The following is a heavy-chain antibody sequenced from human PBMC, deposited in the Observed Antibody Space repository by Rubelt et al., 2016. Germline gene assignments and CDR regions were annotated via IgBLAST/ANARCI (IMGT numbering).Heavy chain of an antibody. CDR2: INHSRST. CDR3: ARAHYYGSGSYYKKYNWFDP. Sequence: GLEWIGEINHSRSTNYNPSLKRRVTISVDTSKNQFSLKLSSVTAADTAVYYCARAHYYGSGSYYKKYNWFDPWGQGTLVTVSS. V-gene: IGHV4-34*01. D-gene: IGHD3-10*01. J-gene: IGHJ5*02.